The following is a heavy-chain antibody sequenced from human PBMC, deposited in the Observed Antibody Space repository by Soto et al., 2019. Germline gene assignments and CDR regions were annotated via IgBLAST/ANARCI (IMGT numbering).Heavy chain of an antibody. J-gene: IGHJ4*02. CDR2: ISYSGCS. D-gene: IGHD5-18*01. CDR3: ARHSQTALVTGIEI. CDR1: GTSIRICLYY. V-gene: IGHV4-39*01. Sequence: QVQLQQSNPGLVKPSETLSLTCNVSGTSIRICLYYWVWVRPSPGRGLEWFASISYSGCSFSIPSLPSRAAVFMDTTKNHSSLTLSSVTAADTAIYYCARHSQTALVTGIEIWGQGTLVTVSS.